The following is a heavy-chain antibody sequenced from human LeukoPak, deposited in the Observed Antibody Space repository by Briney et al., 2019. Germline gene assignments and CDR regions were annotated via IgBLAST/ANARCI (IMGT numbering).Heavy chain of an antibody. D-gene: IGHD3-3*01. CDR2: INTNTGNP. V-gene: IGHV7-4-1*02. CDR1: GYTFTSYA. Sequence: ASVKVSCKASGYTFTSYAMNWVRQAPGQGLEWMGWINTNTGNPTYAQGFTGRFVFSLDTSVSTAYLQISSLKAEDTAVYYCARDYGYYDFWSGYYTAAKFDYWGQGTLVTVSS. CDR3: ARDYGYYDFWSGYYTAAKFDY. J-gene: IGHJ4*02.